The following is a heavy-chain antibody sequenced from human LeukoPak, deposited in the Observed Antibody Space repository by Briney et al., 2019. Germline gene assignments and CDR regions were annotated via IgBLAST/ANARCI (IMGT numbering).Heavy chain of an antibody. CDR2: ISSSGGNV. V-gene: IGHV3-21*01. Sequence: GGSLRLSCAASGFTFSSYWMHWVRQAPGKGLEWISSISSSGGNVYYADSVKGRFTVSRDNSKNTLYLQMNSLRAEDTAVYYCARDSLGLLRPNYFDYWGQGTLVTVSS. D-gene: IGHD1-7*01. CDR3: ARDSLGLLRPNYFDY. J-gene: IGHJ4*02. CDR1: GFTFSSYW.